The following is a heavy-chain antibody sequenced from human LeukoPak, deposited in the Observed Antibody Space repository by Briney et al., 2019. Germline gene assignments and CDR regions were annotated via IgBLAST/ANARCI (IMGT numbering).Heavy chain of an antibody. D-gene: IGHD1-1*01. CDR1: GYTLNELS. V-gene: IGHV1-24*01. J-gene: IGHJ6*03. CDR3: AIVGVERPEEHYFYYMEV. CDR2: FDPDDDET. Sequence: ASVKVSCKVSGYTLNELSMQWVRQVPGKGLEWMGGFDPDDDETIYAQKFQGRVTMTEDTSTDTAYMELSSLRSEDTAVYYCAIVGVERPEEHYFYYMEVWGKGTTVTVSS.